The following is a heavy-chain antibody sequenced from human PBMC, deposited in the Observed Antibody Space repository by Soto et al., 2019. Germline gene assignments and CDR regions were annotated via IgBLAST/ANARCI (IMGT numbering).Heavy chain of an antibody. V-gene: IGHV4-39*01. CDR3: ARGRIVDTIRVYYYYGMGV. J-gene: IGHJ6*02. CDR1: GGSISSSSYY. CDR2: IYYSGST. D-gene: IGHD5-12*01. Sequence: LSLTCTVSGGSISSSSYYWGWIRQPPGKGLEWIGSIYYSGSTYYNPSLKSRVTISVDTSKNQFSLKLSSVTAADTAVYYCARGRIVDTIRVYYYYGMGVWGQGTTVRVS.